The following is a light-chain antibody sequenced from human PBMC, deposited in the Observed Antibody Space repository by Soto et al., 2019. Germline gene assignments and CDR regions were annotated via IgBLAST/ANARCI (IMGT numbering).Light chain of an antibody. J-gene: IGLJ2*01. CDR1: SSNIGAGYD. Sequence: QSVLTQPPSVSGAPGQRVTISCTGSSSNIGAGYDVHWYQQLPGTAPKLLIYGNINRPSGVPDRFSGSKSGTSASLAITGRQAEDEADYYCQSYDNTVRVIFGGGTKRTVL. CDR3: QSYDNTVRVI. V-gene: IGLV1-40*01. CDR2: GNI.